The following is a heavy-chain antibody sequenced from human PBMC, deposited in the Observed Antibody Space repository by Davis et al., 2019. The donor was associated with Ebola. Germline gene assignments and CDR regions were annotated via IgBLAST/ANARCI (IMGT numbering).Heavy chain of an antibody. CDR2: IKQDGSEK. D-gene: IGHD4-11*01. CDR3: ARVSTDSNYYGFDHYYYGVDV. Sequence: PGGSLRLSCAASGFTFNSYSMTWVRQAPGKGLEWVANIKQDGSEKYYVDSVKGRFTISRDNAKNSLFLQMNSLRAEDTAVYYCARVSTDSNYYGFDHYYYGVDVWGQGTTVTVSS. J-gene: IGHJ6*02. CDR1: GFTFNSYS. V-gene: IGHV3-7*03.